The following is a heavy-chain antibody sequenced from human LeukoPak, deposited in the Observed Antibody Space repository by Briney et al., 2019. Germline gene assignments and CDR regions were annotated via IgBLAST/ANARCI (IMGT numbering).Heavy chain of an antibody. CDR3: AKGSNRGVATIDY. Sequence: GGSLRLACAASGFTFSSYGMHWVRQAPGKGLDWVAVISYDGSNKYYADSVKGRFTISRDNSKNTLFLQMNSLRAEDTAVYYCAKGSNRGVATIDYWGQGTLVTVSS. D-gene: IGHD5-12*01. CDR1: GFTFSSYG. V-gene: IGHV3-30*18. CDR2: ISYDGSNK. J-gene: IGHJ4*02.